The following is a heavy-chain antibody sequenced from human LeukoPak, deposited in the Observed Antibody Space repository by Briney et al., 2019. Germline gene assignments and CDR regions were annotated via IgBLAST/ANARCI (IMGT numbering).Heavy chain of an antibody. Sequence: PGGSLRLSCAASGFTFSSYAMSWVRQAPGKGLEWVSAISGSGGSTYYADSVKGRFTISRDNSTNTLYLQMNSLRAEDTAVYYCEGSRDGYNADYWGQGTLVTVSS. J-gene: IGHJ4*02. CDR3: EGSRDGYNADY. D-gene: IGHD5-24*01. V-gene: IGHV3-23*01. CDR1: GFTFSSYA. CDR2: ISGSGGST.